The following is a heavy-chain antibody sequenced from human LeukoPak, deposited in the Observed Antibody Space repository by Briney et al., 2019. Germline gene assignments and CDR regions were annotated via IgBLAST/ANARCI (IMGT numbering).Heavy chain of an antibody. Sequence: GGSLRLPCAASGFPFNSFWMHWFRQAPGKGLVWVSDMNEYSTTIRYADSVKGRFTISRDNAKSILYLQMNNLRAEDTAMYFCARGGVNPVDHWGQGTLVTVSS. CDR3: ARGGVNPVDH. CDR2: MNEYSTTI. J-gene: IGHJ4*02. V-gene: IGHV3-74*01. D-gene: IGHD1-14*01. CDR1: GFPFNSFW.